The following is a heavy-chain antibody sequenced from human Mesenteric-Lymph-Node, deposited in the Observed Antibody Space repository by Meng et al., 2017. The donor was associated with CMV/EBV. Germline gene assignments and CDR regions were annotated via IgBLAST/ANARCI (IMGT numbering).Heavy chain of an antibody. CDR3: ARADLSYGSGGPQEYNWFDP. CDR2: IIPIFGTA. CDR1: FSTYA. V-gene: IGHV1-69*06. D-gene: IGHD3-10*01. Sequence: FSTYAINWARQAPGQGLEWMGGIIPIFGTANYAQNCQSRVTITADKSTSTAYMELTSLRSEDTAVYYCARADLSYGSGGPQEYNWFDPWGQGTLVTVSS. J-gene: IGHJ5*02.